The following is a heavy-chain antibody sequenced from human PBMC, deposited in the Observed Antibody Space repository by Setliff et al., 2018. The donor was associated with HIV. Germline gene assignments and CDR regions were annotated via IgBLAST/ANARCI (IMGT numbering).Heavy chain of an antibody. J-gene: IGHJ4*02. D-gene: IGHD7-27*01. V-gene: IGHV1-69*06. CDR3: ARGRFWGPH. CDR1: GDTFSNYA. Sequence: SVKVSCKASGDTFSNYAISWVRQAPGQGLEWMGGIIPIFGTANYAQKFEGRVTITANKSTSTAYMEVNSLRFEDTAVYYCARGRFWGPHWGQGTLVTVSS. CDR2: IIPIFGTA.